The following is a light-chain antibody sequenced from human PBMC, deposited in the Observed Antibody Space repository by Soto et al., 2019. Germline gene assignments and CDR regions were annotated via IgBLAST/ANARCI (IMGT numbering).Light chain of an antibody. Sequence: DIQLTPSPSSLSESAAARVTITCRASQSISSYLNWYQQKPGKAPKLLIYAASSLQSGVPSRFSGSGSGTDFTLTISSLQPEDFATYYCQQSFSTRWTFGQGTKVDIK. CDR3: QQSFSTRWT. CDR1: QSISSY. V-gene: IGKV1-39*01. CDR2: AAS. J-gene: IGKJ1*01.